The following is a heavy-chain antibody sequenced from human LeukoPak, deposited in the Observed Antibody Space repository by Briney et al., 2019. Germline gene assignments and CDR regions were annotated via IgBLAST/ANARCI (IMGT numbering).Heavy chain of an antibody. Sequence: GASVKVSCKASGYTFTGYYMHWVRQAPGQGLEWMGRINPNSGGTNYAQKFQGRVTMTRDTSISTAYMELNRLTSDDTAVYYCARAGFGYGSGSYSKYWGQGTLVTVSS. CDR3: ARAGFGYGSGSYSKY. D-gene: IGHD3-10*01. J-gene: IGHJ4*02. CDR2: INPNSGGT. V-gene: IGHV1-2*06. CDR1: GYTFTGYY.